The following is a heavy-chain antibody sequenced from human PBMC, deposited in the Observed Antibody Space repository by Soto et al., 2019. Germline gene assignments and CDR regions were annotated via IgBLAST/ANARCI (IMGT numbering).Heavy chain of an antibody. V-gene: IGHV3-30*03. CDR3: APWFGAFDY. CDR1: GFTFSSYG. Sequence: QVQLVESGGGVVQPGRSLRLSCAASGFTFSSYGMHWVRQAPGKGLEWVAVISYDGSNKYYADSVKCRFTISRDNSKNTLYLQMNMLRAEDTAVYYCAPWFGAFDYWGQGTLVTVSS. J-gene: IGHJ4*02. CDR2: ISYDGSNK. D-gene: IGHD3-10*01.